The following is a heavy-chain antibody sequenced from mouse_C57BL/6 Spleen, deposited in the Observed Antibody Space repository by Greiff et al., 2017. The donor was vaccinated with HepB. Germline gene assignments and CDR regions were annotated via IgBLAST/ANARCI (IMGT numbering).Heavy chain of an antibody. J-gene: IGHJ3*01. CDR3: ARHDYDGPFAY. V-gene: IGHV5-17*01. Sequence: DVMLVESGGGLVKPGGSLKLSCAASGFTFSDYGMHWVRQAPEKGLEWVAYISSGSSTIYYADTVKGRFTISRDNAKNTLFLQLTSLRSEDTAMYYCARHDYDGPFAYWGQGTLVTVSA. D-gene: IGHD2-4*01. CDR2: ISSGSSTI. CDR1: GFTFSDYG.